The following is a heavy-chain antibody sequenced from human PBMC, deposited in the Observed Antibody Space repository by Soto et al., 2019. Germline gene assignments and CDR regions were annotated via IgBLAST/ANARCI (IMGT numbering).Heavy chain of an antibody. CDR1: GFSLRNSGVG. V-gene: IGHV2-5*02. CDR3: AHLTTGGFYFDY. J-gene: IGHJ4*02. CDR2: IYWDDDK. D-gene: IGHD4-17*01. Sequence: QITLKESGPTLVKPTQTLTLTCTFSGFSLRNSGVGVGWIRQPPGKALEWLALIYWDDDKRYSPSLKSRLTINKDTSKNQVVLTMTTMDPVDTATYYCAHLTTGGFYFDYWGQGTLVTVSS.